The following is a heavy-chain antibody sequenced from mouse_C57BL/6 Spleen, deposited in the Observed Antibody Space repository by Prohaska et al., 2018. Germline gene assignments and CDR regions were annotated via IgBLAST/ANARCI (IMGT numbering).Heavy chain of an antibody. Sequence: GFTFSDYGMHWVRQAPEKGLEWVAYISSGSSTIYYADTVKGRFTISRDNAKNTLFLQMTSLRSEDTAMYYCARNYGLDYWGQSTTLTVSS. CDR3: ARNYGLDY. CDR2: ISSGSSTI. CDR1: GFTFSDYG. J-gene: IGHJ2*01. V-gene: IGHV5-17*01. D-gene: IGHD1-1*01.